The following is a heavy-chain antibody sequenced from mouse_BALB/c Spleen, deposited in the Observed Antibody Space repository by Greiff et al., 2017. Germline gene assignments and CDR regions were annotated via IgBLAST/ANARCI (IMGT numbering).Heavy chain of an antibody. J-gene: IGHJ4*01. CDR2: INPGSGGT. CDR1: GYAFTNYL. CDR3: ARGPYAMDY. Sequence: QVQLQQSGAELVRPGTSVKVSCKASGYAFTNYLIEWVKQRPGQGLEWIGVINPGSGGTNYNEKFKGKATLTADKSSSTAYMQLSSLTSDDSAVYCCARGPYAMDYWGQGTSVTVSS. V-gene: IGHV1-54*01.